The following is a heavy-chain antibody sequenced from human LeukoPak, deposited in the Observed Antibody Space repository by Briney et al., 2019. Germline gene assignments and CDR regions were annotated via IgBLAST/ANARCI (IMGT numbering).Heavy chain of an antibody. Sequence: ASVKVSCKASGYTFTGYYMHWVRQAPGQGLEWMGWINPNSGGTNYAQKFQGRVTMTRDTSISTAYMELSRLRSDDTAVYYCAREGAPYSSSRRFDPWGQGTLVTVSS. D-gene: IGHD6-13*01. V-gene: IGHV1-2*02. CDR3: AREGAPYSSSRRFDP. CDR2: INPNSGGT. J-gene: IGHJ5*02. CDR1: GYTFTGYY.